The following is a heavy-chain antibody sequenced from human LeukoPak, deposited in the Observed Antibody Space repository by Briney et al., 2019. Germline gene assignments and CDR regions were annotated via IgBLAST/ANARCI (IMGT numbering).Heavy chain of an antibody. CDR3: SRGYSYFDY. Sequence: GGSLRLSCTASGFTFGDYAVSWFRQAPGKGLEWVGFIRSKVYGGTTEYAASVKGRFTISRDDSKSIAYLQKNSLKTDATAVYYCSRGYSYFDYWGQGTLVTVSS. J-gene: IGHJ4*02. V-gene: IGHV3-49*03. D-gene: IGHD3-22*01. CDR2: IRSKVYGGTT. CDR1: GFTFGDYA.